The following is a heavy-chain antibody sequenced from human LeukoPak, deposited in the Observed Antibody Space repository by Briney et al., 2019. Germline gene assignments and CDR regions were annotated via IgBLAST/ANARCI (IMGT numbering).Heavy chain of an antibody. CDR3: ARETTIPPYYFDY. Sequence: GPVKVSCKASGYTFTTYDINWVRQATGQGLEWMGWMNPNSGNTGYAQRSQGRVTMTRNTSTNTAYMELSSLTSEDTAVYYCARETTIPPYYFDYWGLGTLVTVSS. CDR1: GYTFTTYD. CDR2: MNPNSGNT. D-gene: IGHD3-9*01. V-gene: IGHV1-8*01. J-gene: IGHJ4*02.